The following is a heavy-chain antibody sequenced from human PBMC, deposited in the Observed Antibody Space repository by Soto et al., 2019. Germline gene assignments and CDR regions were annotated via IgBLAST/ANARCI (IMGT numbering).Heavy chain of an antibody. J-gene: IGHJ4*02. D-gene: IGHD6-19*01. Sequence: VQLLESGGGLVQPGGSLRLSCAASGFTFSSYAMSWVRQAPGTGLEWVSAISGSGGSTYYADSVKGRITISRDNSKNTLYLQMNSLRAEDTAVYYCAKDWAQWLVLGYFDYWFQGTLGTVTS. CDR1: GFTFSSYA. CDR2: ISGSGGST. CDR3: AKDWAQWLVLGYFDY. V-gene: IGHV3-23*01.